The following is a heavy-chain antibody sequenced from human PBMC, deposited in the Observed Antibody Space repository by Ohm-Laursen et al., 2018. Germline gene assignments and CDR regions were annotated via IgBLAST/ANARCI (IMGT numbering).Heavy chain of an antibody. CDR3: VRDTTGADS. CDR2: VSISGAT. CDR1: GFTFSNYA. D-gene: IGHD1-1*01. J-gene: IGHJ4*02. V-gene: IGHV3-23*01. Sequence: LRLSCAASGFTFSNYAMNWVRQPPGKGLEWVSLVSISGATYYGDSVKGRFSISRDNSKNTLYLQLNSLRTEDTAVYYCVRDTTGADSWGQGTLVTVSS.